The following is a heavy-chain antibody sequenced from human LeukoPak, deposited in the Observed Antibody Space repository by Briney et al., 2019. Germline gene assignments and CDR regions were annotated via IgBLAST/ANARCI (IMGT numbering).Heavy chain of an antibody. CDR2: TSYDGSNK. CDR1: GFTFSNYG. Sequence: GGSLRLSCAASGFTFSNYGMHWVRQAPGKGLEWVAVTSYDGSNKYYADSVKGRFTISRDNSKNTLYLQMNSLRAEDTAVYYCARVLRYCSGGNCYSGGLGYMDVWGKGTTVTISS. D-gene: IGHD2-15*01. CDR3: ARVLRYCSGGNCYSGGLGYMDV. V-gene: IGHV3-33*08. J-gene: IGHJ6*03.